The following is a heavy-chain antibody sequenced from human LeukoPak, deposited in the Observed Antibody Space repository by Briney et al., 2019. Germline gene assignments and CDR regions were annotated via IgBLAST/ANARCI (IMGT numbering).Heavy chain of an antibody. CDR2: IIPIFGTA. Sequence: SVKVSCKASGGTFSSYAISWVRQAPGQGLEWMGGIIPIFGTANYAQKFQGGVTITADESTSTAYMELSSLRSEDTAVYYCASGYCSGGSCYSFERYFDYWGQGTLVTVSS. CDR1: GGTFSSYA. J-gene: IGHJ4*02. D-gene: IGHD2-15*01. CDR3: ASGYCSGGSCYSFERYFDY. V-gene: IGHV1-69*13.